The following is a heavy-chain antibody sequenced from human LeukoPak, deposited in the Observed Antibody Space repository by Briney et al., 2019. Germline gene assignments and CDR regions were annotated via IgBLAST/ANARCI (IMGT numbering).Heavy chain of an antibody. V-gene: IGHV3-23*01. CDR1: GFTFISYP. CDR3: TKDRGVSTITRKVDCFDY. CDR2: ISGSGGST. Sequence: GGSLRLSCAASGFTFISYPMNWLRQAPGKGLEWVSGISGSGGSTYYADSVKGRFTISRDNSKNTLYLQMNSLRAEDTAVYYGTKDRGVSTITRKVDCFDYWGRGTLVTVSS. D-gene: IGHD5/OR15-5a*01. J-gene: IGHJ4*02.